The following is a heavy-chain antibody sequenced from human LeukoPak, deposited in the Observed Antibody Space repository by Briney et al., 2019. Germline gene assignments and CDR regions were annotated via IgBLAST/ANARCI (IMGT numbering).Heavy chain of an antibody. V-gene: IGHV3-53*05. J-gene: IGHJ4*02. D-gene: IGHD3-9*01. CDR2: VYTGGRT. Sequence: GGSLRLSCATSGFTICKSDMAWVRQAPGKGLEWVSIVYTGGRTFHADSVKGRFTMSRDQSKNTVGLQMNSLRSEDTALYYCARGSMPGTGLPFDYWGQGTQVSVSS. CDR1: GFTICKSD. CDR3: ARGSMPGTGLPFDY.